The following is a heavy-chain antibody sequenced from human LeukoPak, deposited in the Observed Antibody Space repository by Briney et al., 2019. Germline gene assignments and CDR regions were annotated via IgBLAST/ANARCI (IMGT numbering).Heavy chain of an antibody. J-gene: IGHJ4*02. CDR1: GGSISSYY. CDR2: IYYSGST. V-gene: IGHV4-59*08. Sequence: PSETLSLTCTVSGGSISSYYWSWIRQPPGKGLEWIGYIYYSGSTNYNPSLKSRVTISVDTSKNQFSLKLSSVTAADTAVYYCARHRGEWELRSVFDYWGQGTLVTVSS. D-gene: IGHD1-26*01. CDR3: ARHRGEWELRSVFDY.